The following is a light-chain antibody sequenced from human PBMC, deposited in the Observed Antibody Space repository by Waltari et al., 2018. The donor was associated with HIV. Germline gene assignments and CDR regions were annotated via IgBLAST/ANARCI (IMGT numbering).Light chain of an antibody. V-gene: IGKV1-39*01. CDR2: AAS. CDR3: QQSYITSYS. J-gene: IGKJ2*03. CDR1: QSISNY. Sequence: DIQMTQSPSSLSASVEDRVPLTCRASQSISNYLNWYQQKPGRAPNLLIYAASSLQSGVPSRFSGSGSGTDFTLTISSLQPEDFATYYCQQSYITSYSFGQGTKLEI.